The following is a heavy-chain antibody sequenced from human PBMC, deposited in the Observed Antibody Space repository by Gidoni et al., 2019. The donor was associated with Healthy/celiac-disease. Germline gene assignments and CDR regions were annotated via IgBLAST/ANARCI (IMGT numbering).Heavy chain of an antibody. CDR2: ISGSGGST. CDR1: GFTFSSYA. D-gene: IGHD6-19*01. CDR3: AKDSYSSGWSNFDY. Sequence: EVHLLESGGGLVQPGGSLRLACAASGFTFSSYAMSWVRQAPGKGLEWVSAISGSGGSTYYADSVKGRFTISRDNSKNTLYLQMNSLRAEDTAVYYCAKDSYSSGWSNFDYWGQGTLVTVSS. J-gene: IGHJ4*02. V-gene: IGHV3-23*01.